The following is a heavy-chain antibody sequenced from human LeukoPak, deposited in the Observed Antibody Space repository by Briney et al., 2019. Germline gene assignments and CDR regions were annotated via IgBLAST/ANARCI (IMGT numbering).Heavy chain of an antibody. V-gene: IGHV3-66*01. CDR3: ARAGRI. Sequence: PGGSLRLSCAASGFTFSNAWMAWVRQAPGKGLEWVSVIYSGGSTYYADSVKGRFTISRDNSKNTLYLQMNSLRAEDTAVYYCARAGRIWGQGTLVTVSS. CDR2: IYSGGST. CDR1: GFTFSNAW. J-gene: IGHJ4*02.